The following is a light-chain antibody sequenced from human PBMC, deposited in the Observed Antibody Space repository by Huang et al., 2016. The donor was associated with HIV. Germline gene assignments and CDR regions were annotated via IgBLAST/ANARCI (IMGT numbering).Light chain of an antibody. J-gene: IGKJ1*01. Sequence: EIVMTQSPATLSVSPGERATLSCRASQSIGTNLAWYQQKRGQAPRLLIYGAFTRATGIPARFSGSGSGTEFTLTISSLQSEDFAIYYCQQCNDWRTFGQGTKVETK. V-gene: IGKV3-15*01. CDR3: QQCNDWRT. CDR2: GAF. CDR1: QSIGTN.